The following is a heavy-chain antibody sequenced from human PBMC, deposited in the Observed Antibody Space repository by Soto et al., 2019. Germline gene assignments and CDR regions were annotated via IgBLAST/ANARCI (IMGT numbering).Heavy chain of an antibody. V-gene: IGHV6-1*01. CDR2: TYYRSKWYN. D-gene: IGHD1-20*01. CDR3: ARVNWRSSPNYYYYGMDV. CDR1: GDSVSSNSAA. J-gene: IGHJ6*02. Sequence: PSQTLSLTCAISGDSVSSNSAAWNWIRQSPSRGLEWLGRTYYRSKWYNDYAVSVKSRITINPDTSKNQFSLQLNSVTPEDTAVYYCARVNWRSSPNYYYYGMDVWGQGTTVTVSS.